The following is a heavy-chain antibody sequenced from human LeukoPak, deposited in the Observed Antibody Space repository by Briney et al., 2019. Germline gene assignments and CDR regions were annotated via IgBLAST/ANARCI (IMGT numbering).Heavy chain of an antibody. J-gene: IGHJ3*02. CDR1: GFTFSSYS. D-gene: IGHD3-22*01. CDR3: ARNYDSSGYYYDADAFDI. V-gene: IGHV3-21*01. Sequence: KPGGSLRLSCAASGFTFSSYSMNWVRQAQGKGLEWVSSISSSSSYIYYADSVKGRFTISRDNAKNSLYLQMNSLRAEDTAVYYCARNYDSSGYYYDADAFDIWGQGTMVTVSS. CDR2: ISSSSSYI.